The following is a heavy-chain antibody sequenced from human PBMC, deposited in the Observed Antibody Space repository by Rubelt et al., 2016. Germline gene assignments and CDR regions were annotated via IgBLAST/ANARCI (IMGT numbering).Heavy chain of an antibody. Sequence: TFSNYGMHWVRQAPGKGLEWVAVIWNDGSNQEYADSVKGRFTISRDNFKDTLYLQMNSLRAEDTAVYYCARDRHSSGISDYFDYWNQGTLVTVSS. D-gene: IGHD6-19*01. CDR2: IWNDGSNQ. CDR1: TFSNYG. J-gene: IGHJ4*02. V-gene: IGHV3-33*01. CDR3: ARDRHSSGISDYFDY.